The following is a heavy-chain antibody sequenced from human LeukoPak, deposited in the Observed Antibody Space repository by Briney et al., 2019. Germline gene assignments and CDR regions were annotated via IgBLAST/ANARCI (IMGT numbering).Heavy chain of an antibody. CDR2: IGGSGDST. V-gene: IGHV3-23*01. CDR1: GFTFSNYA. J-gene: IGHJ4*02. CDR3: ARRSGIAVAGAFDY. D-gene: IGHD6-19*01. Sequence: PGGSLRLSCAASGFTFSNYAMRWVRQAPGKGLEWVSGIGGSGDSTYYADSVKGRFTISRDNSKNTPYLQMNSLRAEDTAVYYCARRSGIAVAGAFDYWGQGTLVTVSS.